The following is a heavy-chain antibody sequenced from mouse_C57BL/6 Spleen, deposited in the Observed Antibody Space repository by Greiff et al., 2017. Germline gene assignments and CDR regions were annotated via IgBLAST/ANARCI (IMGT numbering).Heavy chain of an antibody. J-gene: IGHJ1*03. CDR1: GYTFTSYW. V-gene: IGHV1-72*01. CDR3: ARGHHYYCSSDWYFDV. Sequence: QVQLQQPGAELVKPGASVTLSCKASGYTFTSYWMHWVKQRPGRGLEWIGRIDPNSGGTKYNEKFKSKATLTVDKPSSTAYMQLSSLTSEDSAVYYGARGHHYYCSSDWYFDVWGTGTTVTVSS. CDR2: IDPNSGGT. D-gene: IGHD1-1*01.